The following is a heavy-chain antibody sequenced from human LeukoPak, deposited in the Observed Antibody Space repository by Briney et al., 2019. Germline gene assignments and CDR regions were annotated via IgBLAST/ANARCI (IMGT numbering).Heavy chain of an antibody. Sequence: PGGSLRLSCAASGFTFSSYAMSWVRQAPGKGLEWVSGISWNSGSIGYADSVKGRFTISRDNAKNSLYLQMNSLRAEDTALYYRANSLPGSYFDSWGQGTLVTVSS. CDR3: ANSLPGSYFDS. J-gene: IGHJ4*02. V-gene: IGHV3-9*01. CDR2: ISWNSGSI. CDR1: GFTFSSYA. D-gene: IGHD3-10*01.